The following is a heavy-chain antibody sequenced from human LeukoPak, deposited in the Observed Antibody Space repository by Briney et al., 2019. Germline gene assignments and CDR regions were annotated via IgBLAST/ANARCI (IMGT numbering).Heavy chain of an antibody. J-gene: IGHJ4*02. D-gene: IGHD1/OR15-1a*01. CDR1: GLSFSGQW. CDR3: AFNNNFKY. CDR2: IKYDGSEK. V-gene: IGHV3-7*01. Sequence: GGSLKLSCAASGLSFSGQWMNWVRQSPGQGLEWVANIKYDGSEKYYVDSVKGRFTISREDAKNSLSLQMDSVRPEDTAVYYCAFNNNFKYWGQGTLVIVSS.